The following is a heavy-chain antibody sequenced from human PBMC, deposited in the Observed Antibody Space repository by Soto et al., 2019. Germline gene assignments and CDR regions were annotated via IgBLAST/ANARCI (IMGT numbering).Heavy chain of an antibody. CDR3: ARDAYSGNYRGGRFFDY. J-gene: IGHJ4*02. CDR2: ILYDGSNK. CDR1: GSTFSSYA. Sequence: QVQLVESGGGVVQPGRSLRLSCAASGSTFSSYAMHWVRQAPGKGLEWVAVILYDGSNKYYVDSVKGRFTISRDNSRNTLHLQMNSLRVEDTAVYYCARDAYSGNYRGGRFFDYWGQGTLVTVSS. V-gene: IGHV3-30*04. D-gene: IGHD1-26*01.